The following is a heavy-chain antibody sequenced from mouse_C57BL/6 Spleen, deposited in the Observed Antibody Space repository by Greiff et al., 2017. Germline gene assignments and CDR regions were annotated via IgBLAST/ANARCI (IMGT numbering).Heavy chain of an antibody. Sequence: EVKLQESGPELVKPGASVKMSCKASGYTFTDYNMHWVKQSHGKSLEWIGYINPNNGGTSYNQKFKGKATLTVNKSSSTAYMELRSLTSEDSAVYYCARDYDYDSWYFDVWGTGTTVTVSS. CDR2: INPNNGGT. CDR3: ARDYDYDSWYFDV. V-gene: IGHV1-22*01. D-gene: IGHD2-4*01. J-gene: IGHJ1*03. CDR1: GYTFTDYN.